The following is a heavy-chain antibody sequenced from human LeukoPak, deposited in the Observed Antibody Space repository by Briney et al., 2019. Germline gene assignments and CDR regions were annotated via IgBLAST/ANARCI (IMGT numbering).Heavy chain of an antibody. V-gene: IGHV3-7*01. CDR1: GFTFSSYW. D-gene: IGHD4-11*01. CDR3: TRAYNDHSNYFDH. CDR2: IKQDGSEK. J-gene: IGHJ4*02. Sequence: PGGSLRLSCAASGFTFSSYWMGWVRQAPGKGLEWVANIKQDGSEKVYVDSVKGRFTISRDNAMNSLYLEMNSLRAEDAAVYYCTRAYNDHSNYFDHWGQGTLVTVSS.